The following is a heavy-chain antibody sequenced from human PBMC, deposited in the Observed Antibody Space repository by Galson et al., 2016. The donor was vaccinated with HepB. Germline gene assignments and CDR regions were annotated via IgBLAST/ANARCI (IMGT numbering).Heavy chain of an antibody. CDR2: ISRSGDST. V-gene: IGHV3-23*01. CDR3: VQGSTAPAV. Sequence: LRLSCAASGFTFRNYGMTWVRQAPGKGLEVVSSISRSGDSTDYADSVKGRFTISRDNSKNTPSLQMNSLTADDTAIYYCVQGSTAPAVWGKGTTVTVSS. J-gene: IGHJ6*04. D-gene: IGHD2-2*01. CDR1: GFTFRNYG.